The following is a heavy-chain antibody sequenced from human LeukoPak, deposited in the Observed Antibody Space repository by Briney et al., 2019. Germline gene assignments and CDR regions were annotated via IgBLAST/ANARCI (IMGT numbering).Heavy chain of an antibody. J-gene: IGHJ6*03. D-gene: IGHD3-22*01. CDR3: ARQNYTHYYDRSGNYYYYHMDV. CDR1: GGSLSSNY. V-gene: IGHV4-59*08. Sequence: SETLSLTCTVSGGSLSSNYWSWIRQPPGKGLEGVGYIDYTASTNYNPSLKRRVTVSVDTSKNQFSLRLSSVTAADTAVYFCARQNYTHYYDRSGNYYYYHMDVWGKGTTVTVSS. CDR2: IDYTAST.